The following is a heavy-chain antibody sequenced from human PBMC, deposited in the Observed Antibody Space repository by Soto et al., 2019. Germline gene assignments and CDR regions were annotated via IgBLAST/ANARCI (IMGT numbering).Heavy chain of an antibody. J-gene: IGHJ6*02. Sequence: SVKVSCKASGGTFSSYAISWVRQAPGQGLEWMGGIIPIFGTANYAQKFQGRVTITADKSTSTAYMELSSLRSEDTAVYYCARERGEGVATIGDDYYYGMDVWGQGTTVTVSS. CDR3: ARERGEGVATIGDDYYYGMDV. V-gene: IGHV1-69*06. D-gene: IGHD5-12*01. CDR1: GGTFSSYA. CDR2: IIPIFGTA.